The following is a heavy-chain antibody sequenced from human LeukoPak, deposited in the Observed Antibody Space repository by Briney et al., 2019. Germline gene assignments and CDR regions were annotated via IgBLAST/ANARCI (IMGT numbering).Heavy chain of an antibody. J-gene: IGHJ4*02. CDR1: GFTFSSYA. D-gene: IGHD6-13*01. V-gene: IGHV3-30-3*01. CDR3: ARARMAAAGKGVYY. Sequence: GGSLRLSCAASGFTFSSYAMHWVRQAPGKGLEWVAVISYDGSNKYYADSVKGRFTISRDNSKNTLYLQMNSLRAEDTAVYYCARARMAAAGKGVYYWGQGTLVTVSS. CDR2: ISYDGSNK.